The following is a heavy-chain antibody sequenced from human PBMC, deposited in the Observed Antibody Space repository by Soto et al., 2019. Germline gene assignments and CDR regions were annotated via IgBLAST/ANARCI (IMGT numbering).Heavy chain of an antibody. CDR3: ARAGGPRGQFDY. CDR2: IWYDGSNK. V-gene: IGHV3-33*01. J-gene: IGHJ4*02. CDR1: GFTFSSYG. D-gene: IGHD3-10*01. Sequence: QVQLVESGGGVVQPGRSLRLSCAASGFTFSSYGMHWVRQAPGKGLEWVAVIWYDGSNKYYADSVKGRFTISRDNSKNTLYLQMNSLGAEDTAVYYCARAGGPRGQFDYWGQGTLVTVSS.